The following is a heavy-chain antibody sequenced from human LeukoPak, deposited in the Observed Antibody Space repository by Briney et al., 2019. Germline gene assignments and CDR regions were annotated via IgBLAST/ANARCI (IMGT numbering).Heavy chain of an antibody. CDR1: GFTFSDNY. J-gene: IGHJ4*02. Sequence: PGGSLRLSCAASGFTFSDNYMTWVRQAPGKGLEWLSYISGNGGVIQYADSVKGRFTISRDNAKNSLYLQMNSLRAEDTAVYYCARDSGLVSPYYFDYWGQGTLVTVSS. D-gene: IGHD6-19*01. V-gene: IGHV3-11*04. CDR3: ARDSGLVSPYYFDY. CDR2: ISGNGGVI.